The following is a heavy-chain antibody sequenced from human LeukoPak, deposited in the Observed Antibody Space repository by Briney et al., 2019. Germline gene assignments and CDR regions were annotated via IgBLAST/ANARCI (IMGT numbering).Heavy chain of an antibody. CDR2: ISSRSSTM. J-gene: IGHJ6*03. Sequence: PGGSLRLSCAASAFTLSTYNMNWVRQAPGKGREWVSYISSRSSTMYYADSVKGRFTVSRDNAKNSLYLQMNSLRAEDTAVYYCAGEKAGRYYIDVWGKGTTVTVSS. CDR3: AGEKAGRYYIDV. CDR1: AFTLSTYN. V-gene: IGHV3-48*01. D-gene: IGHD6-6*01.